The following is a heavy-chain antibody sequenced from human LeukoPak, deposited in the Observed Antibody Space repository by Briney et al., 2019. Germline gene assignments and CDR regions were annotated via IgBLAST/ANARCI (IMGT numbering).Heavy chain of an antibody. CDR2: FYVGGAT. CDR3: ARGDGCNFFDY. Sequence: PGGSLRLSCAVSGFSVTNNYMSWVRQAPGKGLEWVSVFYVGGATYYADSVKGRFTISRDNSENTLYLQMKSLRAEDMAVYYCARGDGCNFFDYWGQGTLVTVSS. J-gene: IGHJ4*02. CDR1: GFSVTNNY. D-gene: IGHD5-24*01. V-gene: IGHV3-53*01.